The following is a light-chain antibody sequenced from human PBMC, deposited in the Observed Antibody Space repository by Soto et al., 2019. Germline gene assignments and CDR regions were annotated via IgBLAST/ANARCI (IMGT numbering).Light chain of an antibody. Sequence: EIVLTQSPVTLSVSPGERATLSCRASHSVTTNLAWYQQKPGQAPRLLIYSASTRATGIPDRFSGSGSGTEFTLTISSLQSEDSAVYYCQQYNNWPPLTFGGGNKVEIK. CDR1: HSVTTN. V-gene: IGKV3-15*01. J-gene: IGKJ4*01. CDR3: QQYNNWPPLT. CDR2: SAS.